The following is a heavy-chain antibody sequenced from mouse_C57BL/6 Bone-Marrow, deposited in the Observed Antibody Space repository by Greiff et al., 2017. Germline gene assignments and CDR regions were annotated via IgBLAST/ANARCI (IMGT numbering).Heavy chain of an antibody. J-gene: IGHJ2*01. CDR2: ILPGSGST. CDR1: GYTFTGYW. CDR3: SRSSYYGNYVD. Sequence: QVQLQQSGAELMKPGASVKLSCKATGYTFTGYWIEWVKQTPGHGLEWIGEILPGSGSTYYNENFKGKATFTADTSSNTAYMQLSSLKTEDSAIYYCSRSSYYGNYVDWGQGTTLTVSS. V-gene: IGHV1-9*01. D-gene: IGHD2-10*01.